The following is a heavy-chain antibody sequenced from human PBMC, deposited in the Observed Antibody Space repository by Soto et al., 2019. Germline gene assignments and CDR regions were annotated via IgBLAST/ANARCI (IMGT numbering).Heavy chain of an antibody. CDR2: ISSSSLYI. CDR1: GFTFSNYT. CDR3: ARANYDFWSGSSNYFGMDV. D-gene: IGHD3-3*01. J-gene: IGHJ6*02. Sequence: GGSLRLSCAASGFTFSNYTMNWVRQAPGKGLEWVSAISSSSLYIYYADSVEGRFTISRDNAKKSLYLQMNSPGAEDTAVYYCARANYDFWSGSSNYFGMDVWGQGTAVTVSS. V-gene: IGHV3-21*01.